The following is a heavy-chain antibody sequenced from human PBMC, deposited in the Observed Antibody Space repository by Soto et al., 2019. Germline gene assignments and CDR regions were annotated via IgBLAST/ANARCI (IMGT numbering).Heavy chain of an antibody. Sequence: SQTLSLTCAISGDSVSSNSAAWNWIRRSPSRGLEWLGRTYYRSKWYNDYAVSVKSRITINPDTSKNQFSLQLNSVTPEDTAVYYCARGVPRAVAALGVWGQGTTVTVSS. V-gene: IGHV6-1*01. CDR2: TYYRSKWYN. CDR3: ARGVPRAVAALGV. D-gene: IGHD6-19*01. J-gene: IGHJ6*02. CDR1: GDSVSSNSAA.